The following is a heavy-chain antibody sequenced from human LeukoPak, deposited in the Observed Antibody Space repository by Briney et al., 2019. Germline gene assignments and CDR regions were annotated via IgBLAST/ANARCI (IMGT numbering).Heavy chain of an antibody. J-gene: IGHJ3*02. D-gene: IGHD3-10*01. CDR1: GFTFSSYA. CDR3: VKFYGSEPDGVDI. CDR2: LSDSGGST. Sequence: PGGSLRLSCAASGFTFSSYAMSWVRQAPGKGLEWVSALSDSGGSTYYADSVKGRFTISRDNSKNTLYLQMNGLRAEDTAVYYCVKFYGSEPDGVDIWGQGTMVTVSS. V-gene: IGHV3-23*01.